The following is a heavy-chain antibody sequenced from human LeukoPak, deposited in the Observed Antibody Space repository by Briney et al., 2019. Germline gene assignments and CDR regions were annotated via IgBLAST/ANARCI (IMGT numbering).Heavy chain of an antibody. CDR1: GFTFSTYS. D-gene: IGHD5-24*01. V-gene: IGHV3-48*01. CDR3: ARGEQEMATMSIDY. Sequence: PGGSLRLSCAASGFTFSTYSMNWVRQAPGKGLEWVSYISSLGSTIYYADSVKGRFTIFRDNAKNSLYLRMDGLRAEDTAVYYCARGEQEMATMSIDYWGQGTLVTVSS. J-gene: IGHJ4*02. CDR2: ISSLGSTI.